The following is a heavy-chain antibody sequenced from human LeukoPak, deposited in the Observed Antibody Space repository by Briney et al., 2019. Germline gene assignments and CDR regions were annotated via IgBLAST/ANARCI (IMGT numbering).Heavy chain of an antibody. J-gene: IGHJ4*02. CDR2: ISGSGGTT. CDR3: ARTYYDILTGYNPYFDY. Sequence: GGSLRLSCAASGFTFSSYGMSWVRQAPGKGLEWVSAISGSGGTTYYADSVKGRFTISRDNAKNFLYLQMNSLRAEDTAVYYCARTYYDILTGYNPYFDYWGQGILVTVSS. CDR1: GFTFSSYG. V-gene: IGHV3-23*01. D-gene: IGHD3-9*01.